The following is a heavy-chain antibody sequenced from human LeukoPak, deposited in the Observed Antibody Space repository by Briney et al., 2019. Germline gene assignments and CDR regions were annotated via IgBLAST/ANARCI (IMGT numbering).Heavy chain of an antibody. J-gene: IGHJ6*02. CDR3: ARDHYGTDPEYYYYGMDV. D-gene: IGHD1-1*01. CDR2: IYSGGST. Sequence: GGSLRLSCAASGFTVSSNYMSWVRQAPGKGLEWVSVIYSGGSTYYADSVKGRFTISRDNSKNTLYLQMNSLRAEDTAVYYCARDHYGTDPEYYYYGMDVWGQGTTVTVSS. V-gene: IGHV3-53*01. CDR1: GFTVSSNY.